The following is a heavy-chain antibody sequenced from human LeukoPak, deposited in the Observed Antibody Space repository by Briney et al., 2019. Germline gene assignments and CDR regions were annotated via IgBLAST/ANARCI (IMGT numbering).Heavy chain of an antibody. J-gene: IGHJ6*03. Sequence: GGSLRLSCATSGFTFSDYYMTWMHQAPGKGLEWVSYISSGGSTIYYADSVKGRFTVSRDNAKNSLYLQMNSLRAEDTAVYYCARSSGYYYMDVWGKGTTVTISS. CDR2: ISSGGSTI. CDR3: ARSSGYYYMDV. CDR1: GFTFSDYY. V-gene: IGHV3-11*01.